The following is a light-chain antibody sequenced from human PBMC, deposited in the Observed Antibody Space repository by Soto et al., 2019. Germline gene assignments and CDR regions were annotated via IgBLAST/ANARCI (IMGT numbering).Light chain of an antibody. J-gene: IGKJ1*01. CDR2: GAS. CDR3: QQYGSSRT. CDR1: QSVSSSY. Sequence: EIVLTQSPGTLSLSPGKRATLSCRASQSVSSSYSAWYQQKPGQAPRLLIYGASSRATGIPDRFSGSGSGTDFTLTISRPEPEDFAVYYCQQYGSSRTFGQGTKVEIK. V-gene: IGKV3-20*01.